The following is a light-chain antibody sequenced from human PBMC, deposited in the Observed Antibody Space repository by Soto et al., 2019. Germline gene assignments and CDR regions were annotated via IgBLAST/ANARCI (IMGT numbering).Light chain of an antibody. CDR1: QDISNY. CDR3: QKYDNLPLT. CDR2: DAS. J-gene: IGKJ4*01. Sequence: DSQMPEYPSSVCASVGESLSITCKASQDISNYLNWYQQKPGKAPKLLIYDASNLETGVPSRFSGSGSGTDFTLTISSLQPEEIATYYCQKYDNLPLTFGGGTKVDIK. V-gene: IGKV1-33*01.